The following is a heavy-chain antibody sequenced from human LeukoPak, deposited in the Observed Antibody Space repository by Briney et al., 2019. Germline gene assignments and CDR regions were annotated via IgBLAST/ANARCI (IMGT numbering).Heavy chain of an antibody. Sequence: SVKVSCKASGGTFSSYAISWVRQAPGQGLEWMGRFIPILGIANYAQKFQGRVTITADKSTSTAYMELSSLRSEDTAVYYCARDPRPYCSGGSCYLGYWGQGTLVTVSS. V-gene: IGHV1-69*04. J-gene: IGHJ4*02. D-gene: IGHD2-15*01. CDR3: ARDPRPYCSGGSCYLGY. CDR1: GGTFSSYA. CDR2: FIPILGIA.